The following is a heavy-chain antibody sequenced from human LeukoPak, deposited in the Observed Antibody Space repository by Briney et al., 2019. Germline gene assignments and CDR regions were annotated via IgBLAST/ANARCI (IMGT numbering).Heavy chain of an antibody. J-gene: IGHJ5*02. CDR2: IYYSGST. D-gene: IGHD3-9*01. CDR1: GGSISSGGYY. CDR3: ARDRNDILTGKRGGWFDA. V-gene: IGHV4-31*03. Sequence: SGTLSLTCTVSGGSISSGGYYWSWIRQHPGKGLEWIGYIYYSGSTYYNPSLKSRVTISVDASKNQFSLKLSSVTAADTAVYYCARDRNDILTGKRGGWFDAWGQGTLVTVSS.